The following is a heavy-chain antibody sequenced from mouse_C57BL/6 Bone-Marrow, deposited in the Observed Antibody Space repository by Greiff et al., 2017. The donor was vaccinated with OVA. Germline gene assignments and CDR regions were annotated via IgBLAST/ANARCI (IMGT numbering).Heavy chain of an antibody. J-gene: IGHJ4*01. CDR1: GFTFSSYG. Sequence: EVQGVESGGDLVKPGGSLKLSCAASGFTFSSYGMSWVRQTPDQRLEWVATISSGGSYTYYPDSVKGRFTISRDNAKNTLYLQMSSLKSEDTAMYYCARRRIWSRDYWGQGTSVTVSS. CDR3: ARRRIWSRDY. V-gene: IGHV5-6*01. D-gene: IGHD1-1*02. CDR2: ISSGGSYT.